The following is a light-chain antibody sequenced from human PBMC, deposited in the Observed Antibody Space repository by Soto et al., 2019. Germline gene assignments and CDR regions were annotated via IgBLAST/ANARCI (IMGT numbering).Light chain of an antibody. Sequence: EIVLTQSPGTLSLPPGERATLSCRASQSVSSSYLAWYQQKPGQAPRLLIYGASSRATGIPDRFSGSGSGTDFTLTISRLEPEDFAVYYCHRYGSSPLTFGGGTKVVIK. CDR3: HRYGSSPLT. V-gene: IGKV3-20*01. J-gene: IGKJ4*01. CDR1: QSVSSSY. CDR2: GAS.